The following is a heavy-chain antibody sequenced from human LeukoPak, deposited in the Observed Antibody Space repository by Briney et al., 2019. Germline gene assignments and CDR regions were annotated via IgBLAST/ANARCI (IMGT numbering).Heavy chain of an antibody. CDR2: IWSDGTNR. D-gene: IGHD4-11*01. Sequence: PGGSLRLSCEASGFIFNHYALHWVRQAPHKGLEWVAVIWSDGTNRYYADSVKGRFSIFRDDSQKRVFLQMNSLGAEDTAVYYCVRDAQRGFDYSNSLQYWGQGALVTVSS. J-gene: IGHJ4*02. V-gene: IGHV3-33*01. CDR3: VRDAQRGFDYSNSLQY. CDR1: GFIFNHYA.